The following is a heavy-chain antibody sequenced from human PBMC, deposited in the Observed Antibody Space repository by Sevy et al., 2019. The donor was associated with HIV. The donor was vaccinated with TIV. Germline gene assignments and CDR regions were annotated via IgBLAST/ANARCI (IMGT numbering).Heavy chain of an antibody. D-gene: IGHD1-1*01. CDR2: ISYDGSNK. CDR3: AKDRLGNYYYYGMDV. CDR1: GFTFSSYG. J-gene: IGHJ6*02. V-gene: IGHV3-30*18. Sequence: GGSLRLSCVASGFTFSSYGMHWVRQAPGKGLEWVAVISYDGSNKYYADSVKGRFTISRDNSKTTLYLQMNSLRAEDTAVYYCAKDRLGNYYYYGMDVWGQGTTVTVSS.